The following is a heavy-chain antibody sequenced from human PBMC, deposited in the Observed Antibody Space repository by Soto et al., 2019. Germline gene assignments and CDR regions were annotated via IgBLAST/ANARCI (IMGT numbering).Heavy chain of an antibody. V-gene: IGHV3-48*01. Sequence: EAQLVESGGGLVQPGGSLRLSCAASEFTFSSNSMNWVRQAPGKGLEWISYISSSSSTIYYADSVRGRFTISRDNAKNLLYLQMNSLRVEDAAMYYCARDSTPGWHFDYWGQGTLVTVSS. CDR1: EFTFSSNS. J-gene: IGHJ4*02. CDR2: ISSSSSTI. CDR3: ARDSTPGWHFDY. D-gene: IGHD6-19*01.